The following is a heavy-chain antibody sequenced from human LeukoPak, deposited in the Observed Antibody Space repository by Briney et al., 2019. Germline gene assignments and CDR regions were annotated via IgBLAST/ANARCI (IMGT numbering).Heavy chain of an antibody. CDR3: ARVEWIQLWLQLGDY. D-gene: IGHD5-18*01. J-gene: IGHJ4*02. CDR2: ISAYNGNT. CDR1: GYTSTSYG. Sequence: ASVKVSCKASGYTSTSYGISWVRQAPGQGLEWMGWISAYNGNTNYAQKLQGRVTMTTDTSTSTAYMELRSLRSDDTAVYYCARVEWIQLWLQLGDYWGQGTLVTVSS. V-gene: IGHV1-18*01.